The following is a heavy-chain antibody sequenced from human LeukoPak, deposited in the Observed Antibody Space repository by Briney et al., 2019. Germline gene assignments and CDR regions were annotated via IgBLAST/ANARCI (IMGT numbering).Heavy chain of an antibody. J-gene: IGHJ5*02. CDR3: ARAGYYGSGRINWFDP. Sequence: SQTLSLTCTVSGGSVSSGGYYWSWIRQHPGKGLEWIGYIYYSGSTYYNPSLKSRVTISVDTSKNQFSLKLSSVTAADTAVYYCARAGYYGSGRINWFDPWGQGTLVTVSS. CDR2: IYYSGST. CDR1: GGSVSSGGYY. D-gene: IGHD3-10*01. V-gene: IGHV4-31*03.